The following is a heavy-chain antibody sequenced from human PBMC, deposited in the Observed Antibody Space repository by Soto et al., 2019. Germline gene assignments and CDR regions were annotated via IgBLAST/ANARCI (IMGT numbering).Heavy chain of an antibody. D-gene: IGHD6-19*01. V-gene: IGHV3-21*01. Sequence: GGSLRLSCAASGLTFSSYSMNWVRQAPGKGLEWVSSISSSSSYIYYADSVKGRFTISRDNAKNSLYLQMNSLRAEDTAVYYCARAPGWRNLDYWGQGTLVTVSS. CDR3: ARAPGWRNLDY. J-gene: IGHJ4*02. CDR1: GLTFSSYS. CDR2: ISSSSSYI.